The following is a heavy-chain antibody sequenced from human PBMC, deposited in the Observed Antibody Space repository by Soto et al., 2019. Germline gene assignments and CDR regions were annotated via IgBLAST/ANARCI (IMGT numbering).Heavy chain of an antibody. J-gene: IGHJ6*02. D-gene: IGHD4-17*01. Sequence: GESLNISCKGSGSNFHTYLIAWVRQMPGKGLELMGFIYPHDSDTRYSPSFRGQVTISADKSINTAYLQWTSLKASDTAIYFCARPTDYNYGMQVWGQGTTVTVSS. CDR1: GSNFHTYL. V-gene: IGHV5-51*01. CDR3: ARPTDYNYGMQV. CDR2: IYPHDSDT.